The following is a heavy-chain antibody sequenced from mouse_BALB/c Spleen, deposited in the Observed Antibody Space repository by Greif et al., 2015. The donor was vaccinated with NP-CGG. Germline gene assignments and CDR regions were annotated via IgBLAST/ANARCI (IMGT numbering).Heavy chain of an antibody. CDR1: GFSLTSYG. J-gene: IGHJ3*01. CDR2: IWAGGST. V-gene: IGHV2-9*02. CDR3: ARDRERGPAWLAY. D-gene: IGHD4-1*01. Sequence: VQVVESGPGLVAPSQSLSITCTVSGFSLTSYGVHWVRQPPGKGPEWLGVIWAGGSTNYNSALMSRLSISKDNSKSXVFLKMNSLQTDDTAMDYCARDRERGPAWLAYWGQGTLVTVSA.